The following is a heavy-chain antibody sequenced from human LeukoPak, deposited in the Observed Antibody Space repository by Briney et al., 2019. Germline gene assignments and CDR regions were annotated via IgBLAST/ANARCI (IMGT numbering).Heavy chain of an antibody. CDR1: GYTFTSYG. Sequence: ASVKVSCKASGYTFTSYGISWGRQAPGQGLEWMGWIRAYHANTNYAQKLPGRVTMTTEPSTSTDYMELRSLRSDDTAVYYCARDYRTGRCFDYWGQGTLVTVSS. J-gene: IGHJ4*02. D-gene: IGHD2-8*02. CDR2: IRAYHANT. V-gene: IGHV1-18*01. CDR3: ARDYRTGRCFDY.